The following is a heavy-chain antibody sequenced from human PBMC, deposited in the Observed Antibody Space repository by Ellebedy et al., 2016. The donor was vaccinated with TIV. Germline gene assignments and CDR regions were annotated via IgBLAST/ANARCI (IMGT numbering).Heavy chain of an antibody. J-gene: IGHJ4*02. V-gene: IGHV3-30*18. Sequence: GGSLRLXCAASGFTFSSYGMHWVRQAPGKGLEWVAVISYDGSNKYYADSVKGRFTISRDNSKNTLYLQMNSLRAEDTAVYYCAKPSYLDEVTTENYFDYWGQGTLVTVSS. CDR3: AKPSYLDEVTTENYFDY. CDR2: ISYDGSNK. D-gene: IGHD4-17*01. CDR1: GFTFSSYG.